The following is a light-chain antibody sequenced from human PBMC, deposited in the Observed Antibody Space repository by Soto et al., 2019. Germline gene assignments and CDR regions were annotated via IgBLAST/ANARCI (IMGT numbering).Light chain of an antibody. J-gene: IGKJ4*01. V-gene: IGKV3-15*01. CDR2: GAT. CDR3: QQHNAWPLT. CDR1: QSVSNN. Sequence: EIVMTQSPATLSVSPGERVTLSCRASQSVSNNLAWYQQKPGQAPRLLIYGATATATGIPARFSGSGSGTECTLTISSLQSEDFAVYYCQQHNAWPLTFGGGTKVEIK.